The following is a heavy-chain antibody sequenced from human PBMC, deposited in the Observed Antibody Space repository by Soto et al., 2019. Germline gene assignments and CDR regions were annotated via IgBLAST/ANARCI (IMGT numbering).Heavy chain of an antibody. Sequence: SDTLSLTCTVSGASIRSSAYWGWIRQPPGKGLEWIGSIYSIGNTYYNPSLKSGVTISADTSKNQFSLNLISVTAADTAVYYCRRSSRYSTDVWGQGITVTVSS. CDR3: RRSSRYSTDV. V-gene: IGHV4-39*01. CDR2: IYSIGNT. J-gene: IGHJ6*02. D-gene: IGHD6-19*01. CDR1: GASIRSSAY.